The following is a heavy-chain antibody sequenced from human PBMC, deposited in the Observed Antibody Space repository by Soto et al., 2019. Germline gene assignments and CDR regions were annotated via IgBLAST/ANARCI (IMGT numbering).Heavy chain of an antibody. J-gene: IGHJ6*02. V-gene: IGHV3-30*18. D-gene: IGHD6-13*01. Sequence: QVQLVESGGGVVQPGRSLRLSCAASGFTFSSYGMHWVRQAPGKGLEWVAVISYDGSNKYYADSVKGRFTISRDNSKNTLYLQMDSLRAEDTAVYYCAKDHFGARIAAAGTTYYGMDVWGQGTTVTVSS. CDR1: GFTFSSYG. CDR3: AKDHFGARIAAAGTTYYGMDV. CDR2: ISYDGSNK.